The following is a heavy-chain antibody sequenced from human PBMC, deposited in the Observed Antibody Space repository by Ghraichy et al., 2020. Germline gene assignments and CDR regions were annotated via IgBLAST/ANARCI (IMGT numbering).Heavy chain of an antibody. CDR3: ARDPVPYSYYGMDV. V-gene: IGHV4-34*01. Sequence: SETLSLTCAVYGGSFSGYYWSWIRQPPGKGLEWIWEINHSGSTNYNPSLKSRVTISVDTSKNQFSLKLSSVTAADTAVYYCARDPVPYSYYGMDVWGQGTTVTVSS. CDR2: INHSGST. CDR1: GGSFSGYY. J-gene: IGHJ6*02. D-gene: IGHD6-6*01.